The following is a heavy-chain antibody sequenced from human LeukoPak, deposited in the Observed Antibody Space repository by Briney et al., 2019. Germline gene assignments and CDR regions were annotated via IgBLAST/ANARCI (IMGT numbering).Heavy chain of an antibody. V-gene: IGHV3-53*01. CDR3: ARELREHGVFDI. Sequence: GGSLRLSCAASRFTVSRSYMSWVRQAPGKGLEWVSEIYSDGSTYYAASVKGRFSISRDNSKNTVYLQMSSLRAEDTAIYYCARELREHGVFDIWGQGTMVTVSS. J-gene: IGHJ3*02. CDR2: IYSDGST. CDR1: RFTVSRSY. D-gene: IGHD1-26*01.